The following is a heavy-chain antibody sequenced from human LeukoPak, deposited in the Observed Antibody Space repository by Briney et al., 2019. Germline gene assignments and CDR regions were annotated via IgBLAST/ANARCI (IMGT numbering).Heavy chain of an antibody. V-gene: IGHV7-4-1*02. D-gene: IGHD3-10*01. Sequence: ASVKVSCKASGYTFTSYAMNWVRQAPGQGLEWMGWINTNTGNPTYAQGFTGRFVFSLDTSVSTAYLQISSLKAEDTAVYYCARADITMVRGVIISFHAFDIWGQGTMVTVSS. CDR1: GYTFTSYA. CDR2: INTNTGNP. J-gene: IGHJ3*02. CDR3: ARADITMVRGVIISFHAFDI.